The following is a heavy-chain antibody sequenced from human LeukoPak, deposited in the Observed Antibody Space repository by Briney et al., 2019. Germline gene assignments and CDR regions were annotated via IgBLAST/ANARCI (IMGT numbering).Heavy chain of an antibody. CDR3: ARQGMYYGWSGGYFDY. J-gene: IGHJ4*02. V-gene: IGHV1-2*02. D-gene: IGHD3-10*01. CDR2: TNPNSGGT. CDR1: GYTFTGYY. Sequence: ASVKVSCKASGYTFTGYYMHWVRQAPGQGLEWMGWTNPNSGGTNYAQKFQGRVTMTRDTSISTAYMELSRLSSDDTAVYYCARQGMYYGWSGGYFDYWGQGTLVTVSS.